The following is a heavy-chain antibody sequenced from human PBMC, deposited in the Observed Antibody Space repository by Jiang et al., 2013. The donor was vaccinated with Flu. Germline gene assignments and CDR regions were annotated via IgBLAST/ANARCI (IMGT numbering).Heavy chain of an antibody. J-gene: IGHJ4*01. CDR1: GGSISGYY. D-gene: IGHD3-3*01. Sequence: SGSGLVKPSETLSLTCTVSGGSISGYYWSWIRQPPGKALEWIGYMDHRGSTNYNPSLESRLTISVGASTNQFSLKLTSVTAADTAVYYCARHYDFWSGYPNSYFFDY. CDR2: MDHRGST. V-gene: IGHV4-59*01. CDR3: ARHYDFWSGYPNSYFFDY.